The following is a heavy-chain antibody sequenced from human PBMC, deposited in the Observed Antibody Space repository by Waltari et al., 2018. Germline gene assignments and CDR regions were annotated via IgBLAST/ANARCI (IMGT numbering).Heavy chain of an antibody. D-gene: IGHD4-17*01. Sequence: EVQLVESGGGLVQPGGSLRLSCAASGFTFSTYAMSWVRQAPGKGLEWVSAISGSGGATHYAGSVKGRFTISRDNSKNTLYLQMNSLRAEDTAVYSCAKVQNTPDYGDYWYFDLWGRGTLVSVSS. CDR3: AKVQNTPDYGDYWYFDL. V-gene: IGHV3-23*04. CDR2: ISGSGGAT. J-gene: IGHJ2*01. CDR1: GFTFSTYA.